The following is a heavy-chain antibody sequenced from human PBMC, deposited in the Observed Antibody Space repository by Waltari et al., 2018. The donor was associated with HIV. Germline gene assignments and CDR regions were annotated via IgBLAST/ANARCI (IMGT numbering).Heavy chain of an antibody. J-gene: IGHJ3*02. CDR1: GYPFTNND. Sequence: QAHLVQSGAEVKTPEAPVKVSCKASGYPFTNNDIHWVLQAPGQGLEWMVWISATNGNTSYAQKFQGRVTMTTDTSTSTAYMELRSLRSDGTAVYYCAREVPHTAMIYDAFDIWGQGTVVTVSS. CDR3: AREVPHTAMIYDAFDI. V-gene: IGHV1-18*01. D-gene: IGHD5-18*01. CDR2: ISATNGNT.